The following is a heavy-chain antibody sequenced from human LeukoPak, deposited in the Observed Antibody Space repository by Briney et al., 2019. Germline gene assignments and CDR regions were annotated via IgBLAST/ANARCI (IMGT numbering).Heavy chain of an antibody. CDR1: GFTFSSYG. D-gene: IGHD3-3*01. CDR3: AKDGYKGVVITPFDY. V-gene: IGHV3-30*02. Sequence: GGSLRLSCAASGFTFSSYGMHWVRQAPGRGLEWVAFIRYDGSNKYYADSVKGRFTISRDNSKNTLYLQMNSLRAEDTAVYYCAKDGYKGVVITPFDYWGQGTLVTVSS. CDR2: IRYDGSNK. J-gene: IGHJ4*02.